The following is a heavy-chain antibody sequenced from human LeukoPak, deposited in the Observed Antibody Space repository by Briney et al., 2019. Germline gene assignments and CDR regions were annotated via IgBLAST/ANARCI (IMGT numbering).Heavy chain of an antibody. J-gene: IGHJ4*02. D-gene: IGHD5-12*01. CDR1: GSTFSSYW. Sequence: PGGSLRLSCGVSGSTFSSYWMSWVRRAPGKGLEWVANIKQDGSEKYYVDSVKGRFTISRDNAKNSLYLQMNSLSAEDTAVYYCARDLATLALDFWGQGTLVTVSS. CDR3: ARDLATLALDF. V-gene: IGHV3-7*04. CDR2: IKQDGSEK.